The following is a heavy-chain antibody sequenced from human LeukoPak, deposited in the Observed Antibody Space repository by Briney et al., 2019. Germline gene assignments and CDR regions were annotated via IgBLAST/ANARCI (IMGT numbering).Heavy chain of an antibody. CDR3: ARAPDSREGMDV. CDR1: GGSFSGYY. V-gene: IGHV4-34*01. D-gene: IGHD3-22*01. CDR2: INHSGST. Sequence: SETLSLTCAVYGGSFSGYYWSWIRQPPGKGLEWIGEINHSGSTNYNPSLKSRVTISVDTSKNQFSLKLSSVTAVDTAVYYCARAPDSREGMDVWGQGTTVTVSS. J-gene: IGHJ6*02.